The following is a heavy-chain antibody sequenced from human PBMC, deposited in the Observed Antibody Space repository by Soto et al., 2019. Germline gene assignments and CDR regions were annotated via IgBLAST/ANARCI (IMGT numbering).Heavy chain of an antibody. Sequence: QVQLQESGPGLVKPSGTLSLTCAVSGGSISSSNWWSWVRQPPGKGLEWIGEIYHSGSTNYNPSLMSRVTISVDKSKNQFSLKLSSVTAADTAVYCCARVVGGYYYGMDVWGQGTTVTVSS. CDR3: ARVVGGYYYGMDV. V-gene: IGHV4-4*01. CDR1: GGSISSSNW. D-gene: IGHD2-2*01. J-gene: IGHJ6*02. CDR2: IYHSGST.